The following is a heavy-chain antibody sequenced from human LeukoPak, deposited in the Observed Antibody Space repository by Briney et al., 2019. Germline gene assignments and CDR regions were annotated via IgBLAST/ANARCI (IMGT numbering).Heavy chain of an antibody. CDR2: INPNSGGT. V-gene: IGHV1-2*06. CDR1: GYTFTGYY. CDR3: ARDTGYSRIGWASYYYMDV. D-gene: IGHD6-13*01. J-gene: IGHJ6*03. Sequence: ASVKVSCKASGYTFTGYYMHWVRQAPGQGLEWMGRINPNSGGTNYAQKFQGRVTMTRDTSISTAYMDLSRLRSDDTAVYYCARDTGYSRIGWASYYYMDVWGKGTTVTVSS.